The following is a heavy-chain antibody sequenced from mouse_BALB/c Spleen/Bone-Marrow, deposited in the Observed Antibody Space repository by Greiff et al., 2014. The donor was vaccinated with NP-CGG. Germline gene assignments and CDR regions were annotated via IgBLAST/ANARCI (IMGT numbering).Heavy chain of an antibody. CDR2: IFPGDGDT. V-gene: IGHV1-80*01. D-gene: IGHD2-4*01. CDR1: GYAFSSYW. CDR3: ARGDFNYDVSMDY. Sequence: QVQLQQPGAELVRPGSSVKISCKASGYAFSSYWMNWVKQRPGQGLEWIGQIFPGDGDTNYNGKFKGKATLTADRSSSTAFMQLSSLTSNDSAVYFCARGDFNYDVSMDYWGQGTSVTVSS. J-gene: IGHJ4*01.